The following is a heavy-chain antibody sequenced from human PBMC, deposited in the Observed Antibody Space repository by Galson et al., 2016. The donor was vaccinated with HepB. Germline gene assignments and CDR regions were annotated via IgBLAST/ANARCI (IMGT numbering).Heavy chain of an antibody. CDR1: SGSMKDFY. V-gene: IGHV4-4*07. CDR2: IYGSGST. CDR3: ARGFGSIWYYFDH. J-gene: IGHJ4*02. D-gene: IGHD3-10*01. Sequence: SETLSLTCSVSSGSMKDFYWTYIRQSAGKGLEWIGRIYGSGSTDFNPSLKSRVAMSLDTSTNQFSLKLASVTAADTAVDYCARGFGSIWYYFDHWDQGVMVTVSS.